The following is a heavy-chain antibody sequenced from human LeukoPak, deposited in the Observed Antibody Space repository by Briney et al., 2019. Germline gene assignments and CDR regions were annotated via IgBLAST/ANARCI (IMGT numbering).Heavy chain of an antibody. Sequence: GGSLRLSCVASGFTFSSYSMNWVRQAPGKGLEWVSSITSSSSYVYYADSVKGRFTISRDNAKNSLYLQMNSLRAEDTAVYYCARDRGSYDWGQGTLVTVSS. CDR3: ARDRGSYD. J-gene: IGHJ4*02. D-gene: IGHD1-26*01. V-gene: IGHV3-21*01. CDR2: ITSSSSYV. CDR1: GFTFSSYS.